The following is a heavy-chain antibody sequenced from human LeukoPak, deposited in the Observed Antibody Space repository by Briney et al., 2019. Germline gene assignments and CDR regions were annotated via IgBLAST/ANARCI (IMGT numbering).Heavy chain of an antibody. D-gene: IGHD5-12*01. Sequence: SETLSLTCAVSGGSISSSNWWSWVRQPPGKGLEWIGEIYHSGSTNYNPSLKSRVTISVDKSKNQFSLKLSSVTAADTAVYYCARHEVVRGYSGLNWFDPWGQGTLVTVSS. J-gene: IGHJ5*02. V-gene: IGHV4-4*02. CDR3: ARHEVVRGYSGLNWFDP. CDR2: IYHSGST. CDR1: GGSISSSNW.